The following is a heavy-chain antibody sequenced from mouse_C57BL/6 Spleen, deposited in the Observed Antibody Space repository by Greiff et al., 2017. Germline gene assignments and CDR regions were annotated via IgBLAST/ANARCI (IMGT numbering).Heavy chain of an antibody. V-gene: IGHV5-12*01. J-gene: IGHJ2*01. Sequence: EVQRVESGGGLVQPGGSLKLSCAASGFTFSDYYMYWVRQTPEKRLEWVAYISNGGGSTYYPDTVKGRFTISRDNAKNTLYLQMSRLKSEDTAMYYCARAYYGSPFDYWGQGTTLTASS. D-gene: IGHD1-1*01. CDR1: GFTFSDYY. CDR3: ARAYYGSPFDY. CDR2: ISNGGGST.